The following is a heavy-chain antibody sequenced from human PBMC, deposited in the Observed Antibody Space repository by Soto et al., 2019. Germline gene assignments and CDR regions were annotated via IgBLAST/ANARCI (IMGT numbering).Heavy chain of an antibody. CDR1: GYTFTSYY. CDR3: ARVTYYYDSSPEAFDI. D-gene: IGHD3-22*01. V-gene: IGHV1-46*01. J-gene: IGHJ3*02. Sequence: GASVKVSCKASGYTFTSYYMHWVRQAPEQGLEWMGIINPSGGSTSYAQKFQGRVTMTRDTSTSTVYMELSSLRSEDTAVYYCARVTYYYDSSPEAFDIWGQGTMVTVSS. CDR2: INPSGGST.